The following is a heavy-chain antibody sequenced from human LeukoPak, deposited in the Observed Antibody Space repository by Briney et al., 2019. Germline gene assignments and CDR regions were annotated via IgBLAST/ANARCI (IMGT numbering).Heavy chain of an antibody. CDR3: ARGGTTITMVRGVITGMDV. Sequence: GASVKVSCKASGYTFTSNYIHWVRQAPGQGLEWMGMIYPRDGSTSYAQKFQGRVTVTRDTSTSTVHMELSGLRSEDTAVYYCARGGTTITMVRGVITGMDVWGQGTTVTVSS. CDR1: GYTFTSNY. CDR2: IYPRDGST. D-gene: IGHD3-10*01. V-gene: IGHV1-46*01. J-gene: IGHJ6*02.